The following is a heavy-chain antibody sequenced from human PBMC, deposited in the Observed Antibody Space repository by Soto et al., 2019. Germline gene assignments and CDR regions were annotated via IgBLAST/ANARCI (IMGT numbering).Heavy chain of an antibody. D-gene: IGHD4-17*01. Sequence: QLQLQESGSGLVKPSQTLSLTCAVSGGSISSGGYSWSWIRQPPGKGLEWIGYIYHSGSTYYNPSLKSRVXPXVXXSKHQFSLKLSSVTAADTAVYYCARSPTTVTSYDYWGQGTLVPVSS. CDR2: IYHSGST. V-gene: IGHV4-30-2*01. J-gene: IGHJ4*02. CDR3: ARSPTTVTSYDY. CDR1: GGSISSGGYS.